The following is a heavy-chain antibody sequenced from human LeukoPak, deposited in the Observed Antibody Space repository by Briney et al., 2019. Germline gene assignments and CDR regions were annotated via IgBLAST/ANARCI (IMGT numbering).Heavy chain of an antibody. CDR2: INHRGSA. CDR3: AAELGYYDSSGYYYAYFDY. V-gene: IGHV4-34*01. CDR1: GGSFSGYY. D-gene: IGHD3-22*01. Sequence: SETLSLTCAVYGGSFSGYYWSWIRQPPGKGLEWIGEINHRGSANYNPSLKSRVTISVDTSKNQFSLKLSSVTAADTAVYYCAAELGYYDSSGYYYAYFDYWGQGTLVTVSS. J-gene: IGHJ4*02.